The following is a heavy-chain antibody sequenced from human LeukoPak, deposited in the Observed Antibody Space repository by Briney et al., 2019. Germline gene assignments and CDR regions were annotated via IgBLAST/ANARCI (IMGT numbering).Heavy chain of an antibody. Sequence: ASVKVSCKASGYTFTGYYMDWVRQAPGQGLEWMGRINPNSGGTNYAQKFQGRVTMTRDTSISTAYMELSRLRPDDTAVYYCARDLFDFWSGYHHLFDYWGQGTLVTVSS. D-gene: IGHD3-3*01. V-gene: IGHV1-2*06. CDR1: GYTFTGYY. J-gene: IGHJ4*02. CDR2: INPNSGGT. CDR3: ARDLFDFWSGYHHLFDY.